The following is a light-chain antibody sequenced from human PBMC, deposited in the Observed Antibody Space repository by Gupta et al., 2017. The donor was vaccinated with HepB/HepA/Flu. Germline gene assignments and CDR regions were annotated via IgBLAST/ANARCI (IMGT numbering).Light chain of an antibody. CDR2: NVS. CDR1: SSEY. V-gene: IGLV2-14*03. CDR3: SSYTYTTTLVV. J-gene: IGLJ2*01. Sequence: QTALPPPLSLSGGPGASITFTCTATSSEYVSWYQQYPGKAPKLLIYNVSDRPSGVSHRFSGSKSGNTASLSISGLQTEDEAYYYCSSYTYTTTLVVFGGGTKLTVL.